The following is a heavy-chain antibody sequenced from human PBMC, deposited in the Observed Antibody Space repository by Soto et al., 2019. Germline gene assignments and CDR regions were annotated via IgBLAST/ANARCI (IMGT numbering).Heavy chain of an antibody. CDR2: MSISGST. J-gene: IGHJ4*02. CDR1: GASITGYY. D-gene: IGHD3-16*01. V-gene: IGHV4-4*07. Sequence: SETLSLTCTVSGASITGYYWSWIRQPAGKGLGWIGRMSISGSTNYNPTLRSRVTMSVDVAKNQFSLRLTSVTAADTALYYCARGMTPPGAPAWYYFDSWGQGTLVTVSS. CDR3: ARGMTPPGAPAWYYFDS.